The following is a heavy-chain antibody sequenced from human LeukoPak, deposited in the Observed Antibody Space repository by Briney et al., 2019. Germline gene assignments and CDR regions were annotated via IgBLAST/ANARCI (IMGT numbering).Heavy chain of an antibody. Sequence: GGSLRLSCAASGFTFSSYAMTWVRQAPGKGLEWVSGISGSAGSTYYADSVKGRFTISRDNSKNTLYLQVSSLRAEDTAVYYCAKAPSRAGNGWYQIDYWGQGTLVTVSS. CDR2: ISGSAGST. CDR3: AKAPSRAGNGWYQIDY. J-gene: IGHJ4*02. CDR1: GFTFSSYA. D-gene: IGHD6-19*01. V-gene: IGHV3-23*01.